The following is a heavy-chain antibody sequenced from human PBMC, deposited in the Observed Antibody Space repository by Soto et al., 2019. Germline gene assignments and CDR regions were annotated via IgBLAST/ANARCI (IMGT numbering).Heavy chain of an antibody. D-gene: IGHD2-15*01. CDR1: GGSISSGGYY. CDR2: IYYSGST. V-gene: IGHV4-31*03. J-gene: IGHJ5*02. CDR3: ARVLRYCSGGSGICWFAP. Sequence: SETLSLTCTVSGGSISSGGYYWSCIREHAGKGLVWVGYIYYSGSTYYNPSLKSRVTISVDTSKNQFSLKLSSVTAADTAVYYCARVLRYCSGGSGICWFAPWGQGIQVTVSS.